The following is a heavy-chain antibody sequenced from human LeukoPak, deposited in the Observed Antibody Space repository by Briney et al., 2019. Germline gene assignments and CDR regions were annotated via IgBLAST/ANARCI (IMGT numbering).Heavy chain of an antibody. Sequence: GGSLRLSCEASGFTFSSHWMHWVRQVPGKGLVWVARIRGDENEIDYADSVKGRFTISRDNAKNTLYLQMNSLRAEDTAVYYCARGPRIQLWLPLDYWGQGTLVTVSS. CDR3: ARGPRIQLWLPLDY. CDR1: GFTFSSHW. J-gene: IGHJ4*02. V-gene: IGHV3-74*01. CDR2: IRGDENEI. D-gene: IGHD5-18*01.